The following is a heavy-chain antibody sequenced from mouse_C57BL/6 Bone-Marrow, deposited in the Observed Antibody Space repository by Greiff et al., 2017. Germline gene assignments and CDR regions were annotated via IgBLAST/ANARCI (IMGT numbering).Heavy chain of an antibody. J-gene: IGHJ4*01. Sequence: VQLQQSGTVLARPGASVKMSCKTSGYTFTSYWMHWVKQRPGQGLEWIGAIYPGNSDTSYNQKFKGKAKLTAVTSASTAYMELSSLTNEDSAVYYCTRDLLLRHPGMDYWGQGTSVTVSS. D-gene: IGHD1-1*01. CDR1: GYTFTSYW. V-gene: IGHV1-5*01. CDR2: IYPGNSDT. CDR3: TRDLLLRHPGMDY.